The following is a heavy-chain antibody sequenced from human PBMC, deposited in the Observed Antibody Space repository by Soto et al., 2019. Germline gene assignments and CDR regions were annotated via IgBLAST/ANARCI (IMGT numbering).Heavy chain of an antibody. V-gene: IGHV3-23*01. J-gene: IGHJ4*02. D-gene: IGHD3-22*01. Sequence: GGSLRLSCAASGFTFSNYAMSWVRQAPGKGLEWVSSITGSGDYTYYADSVKGRFTISRDNSKNTLYLQMNSLRAEDTAVYYCAKARCYDSTGYLYYFDYWGQGTLVTVSS. CDR1: GFTFSNYA. CDR3: AKARCYDSTGYLYYFDY. CDR2: ITGSGDYT.